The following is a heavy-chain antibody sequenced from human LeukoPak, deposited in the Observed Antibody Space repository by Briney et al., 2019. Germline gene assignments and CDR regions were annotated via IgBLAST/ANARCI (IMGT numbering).Heavy chain of an antibody. CDR1: GGSFSGYY. J-gene: IGHJ5*02. V-gene: IGHV4-34*01. CDR2: INHSGST. Sequence: SETLSLTCAVYGGSFSGYYWSWIRQPPGKGLEWIGEINHSGSTNYNPSLKSRVTISVDTSKNQFSLKLSSVTAADTAVYYCARGRYDFWSGIPNWFVPWGQGTLVTVSS. D-gene: IGHD3-3*01. CDR3: ARGRYDFWSGIPNWFVP.